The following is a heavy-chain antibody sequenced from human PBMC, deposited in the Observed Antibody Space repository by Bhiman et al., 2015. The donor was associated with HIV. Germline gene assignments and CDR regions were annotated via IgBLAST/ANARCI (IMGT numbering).Heavy chain of an antibody. CDR1: GFIFDDYG. D-gene: IGHD1-26*01. CDR2: INWNGGST. Sequence: EVQLVESGGGVLRPGGSLRLSCEGFGFIFDDYGLSWVRQAPGKGLEWVSSINWNGGSTGYADSVKGRCTISRDNGKNSLYLQMNSLRAEDTAFFCARRDSGSLSFDIWGQGTMVSVSS. J-gene: IGHJ3*02. CDR3: ARRDSGSLSFDI. V-gene: IGHV3-20*04.